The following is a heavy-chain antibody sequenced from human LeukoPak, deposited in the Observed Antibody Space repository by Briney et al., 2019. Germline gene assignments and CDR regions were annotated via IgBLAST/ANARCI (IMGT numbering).Heavy chain of an antibody. J-gene: IGHJ3*02. D-gene: IGHD3-10*01. CDR3: ARDYVPTALWSAFDI. CDR1: GGSISSSSYY. CDR2: IYYSGST. Sequence: SETLSLTCTVSGGSISSSSYYWGWIRQPPGKGLEWIGSIYYSGSTYYNPSLKSRVTISVDTSKNQFSLKLSSVTAADTAVYYCARDYVPTALWSAFDIWGQGTMVTVSS. V-gene: IGHV4-39*07.